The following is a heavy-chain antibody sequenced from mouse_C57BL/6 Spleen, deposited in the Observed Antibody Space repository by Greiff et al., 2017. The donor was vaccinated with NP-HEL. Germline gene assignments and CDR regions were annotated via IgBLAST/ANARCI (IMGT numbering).Heavy chain of an antibody. Sequence: ESGPGLVKPSQSLSLTCSVTGYSITSGYYWNWIRQFPGNKLEWMGYISYDGSNNYNPSLKNRISITRDTSKNQFFLKLNSVTTEDTATYYCASVYYDYDVAMDYWGQGTSVTVSS. J-gene: IGHJ4*01. CDR1: GYSITSGYY. CDR3: ASVYYDYDVAMDY. V-gene: IGHV3-6*01. D-gene: IGHD2-4*01. CDR2: ISYDGSN.